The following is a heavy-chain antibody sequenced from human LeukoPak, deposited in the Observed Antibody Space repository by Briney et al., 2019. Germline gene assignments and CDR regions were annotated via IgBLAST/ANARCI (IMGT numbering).Heavy chain of an antibody. D-gene: IGHD6-13*01. CDR2: IYHSGST. CDR1: GGSITSGGYY. V-gene: IGHV4-30-2*01. J-gene: IGHJ4*02. CDR3: AGYNSSWSRGYFDY. Sequence: SETLSLTCTVSGGSITSGGYYWGSIRQPPGKGLGWIGYIYHSGSTYYNPSLKSRVTISVDTSKNQFSLKLSSVTAADTAVYYCAGYNSSWSRGYFDYWGQGTLVTVSS.